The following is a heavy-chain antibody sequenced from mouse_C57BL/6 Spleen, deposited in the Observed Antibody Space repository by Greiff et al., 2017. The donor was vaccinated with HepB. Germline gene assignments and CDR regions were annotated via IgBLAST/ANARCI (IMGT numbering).Heavy chain of an antibody. CDR2: ILPGSGST. J-gene: IGHJ2*01. Sequence: QVQLQQSGAELMKPGASVKLSCKATGYTFTGYWIEWVKQRPGHGLEWIGAILPGSGSTNYNEKFKGKATFTADTSSNTAYMQLSSLTTEDSAIYYCARFPSDYYGSSSYYFDYWGQGTTLTVSS. V-gene: IGHV1-9*01. CDR3: ARFPSDYYGSSSYYFDY. CDR1: GYTFTGYW. D-gene: IGHD1-1*01.